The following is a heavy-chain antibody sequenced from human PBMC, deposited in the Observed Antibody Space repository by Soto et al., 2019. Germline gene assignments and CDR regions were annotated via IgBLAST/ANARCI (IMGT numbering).Heavy chain of an antibody. CDR3: ARSTLYDFWSGYLEGAFDI. CDR1: GFTFSSYS. J-gene: IGHJ3*02. V-gene: IGHV3-48*01. CDR2: ISSSSSTI. D-gene: IGHD3-3*01. Sequence: EVQLVESGGGLVQPGGSLRLSCAASGFTFSSYSMNWVRQAPGKGLEWVSYISSSSSTIYYADVVKGRFTISRDNAKNSLYLQMNSLRAEDTAVYYCARSTLYDFWSGYLEGAFDIWGQGTMVTVSS.